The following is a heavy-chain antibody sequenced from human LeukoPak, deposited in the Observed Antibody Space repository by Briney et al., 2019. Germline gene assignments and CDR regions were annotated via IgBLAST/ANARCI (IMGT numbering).Heavy chain of an antibody. Sequence: PEGSLRLSCAASGFTFSDYYMSWIRQAPGKGLEWVSYISSSGSTIYYADSVKGRFTISRDNAKNSLYLQMNSLRAEDTAVYYCARDNQLLDAFDIWGQGTMVTVSS. CDR1: GFTFSDYY. CDR3: ARDNQLLDAFDI. J-gene: IGHJ3*02. V-gene: IGHV3-11*04. D-gene: IGHD2-2*01. CDR2: ISSSGSTI.